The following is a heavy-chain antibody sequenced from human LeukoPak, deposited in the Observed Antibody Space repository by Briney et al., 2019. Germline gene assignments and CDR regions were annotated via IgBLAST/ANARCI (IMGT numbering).Heavy chain of an antibody. D-gene: IGHD5-12*01. V-gene: IGHV1-46*01. CDR2: INPSGGST. J-gene: IGHJ4*02. CDR1: GYTFTSYY. Sequence: ASAKVSCKASGYTFTSYYIHWVRQAPGRGLECMGIINPSGGSTSYAQKFQGRVTMTRDTSTSTVYMELSSLRSEDTAVYYCARNLGVATNLDYWGQGTLVTVSS. CDR3: ARNLGVATNLDY.